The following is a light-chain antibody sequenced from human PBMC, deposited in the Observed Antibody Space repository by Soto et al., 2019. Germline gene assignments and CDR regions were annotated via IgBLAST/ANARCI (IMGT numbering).Light chain of an antibody. CDR3: SSYAGSNNYV. V-gene: IGLV2-14*01. CDR1: SSDVGGYNY. CDR2: DVS. J-gene: IGLJ2*01. Sequence: QSALTQPASVSGSPGQSITISCTGTSSDVGGYNYVSWYQQHPGKAPKLMIYDVSNRPSGISNRFSGSKSGNTASLTIFGLQSEDEADYYSSSYAGSNNYVFGGGTQQTDL.